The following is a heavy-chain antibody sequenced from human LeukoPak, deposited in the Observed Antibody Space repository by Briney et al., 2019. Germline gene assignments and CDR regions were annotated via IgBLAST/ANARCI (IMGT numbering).Heavy chain of an antibody. CDR1: GFTFSSYA. V-gene: IGHV3-30-3*01. D-gene: IGHD2-15*01. Sequence: GGSLRLSCAASGFTFSSYAMHWVRQAPGKGLEWVAVISYDGSNKYYADSVKGRFTISRDNSKNTLYLQMNSLRAEDTSVYYCASDLSGGSLNYWGQGTLVTVAS. CDR3: ASDLSGGSLNY. CDR2: ISYDGSNK. J-gene: IGHJ4*02.